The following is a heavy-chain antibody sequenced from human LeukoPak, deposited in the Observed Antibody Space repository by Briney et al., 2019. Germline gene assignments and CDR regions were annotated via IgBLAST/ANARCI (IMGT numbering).Heavy chain of an antibody. Sequence: GGSLRLSCAASGFTFSSYSMNWVRQAPGKGLEWVSYISSSSSTIYYADSVKGRFTISRDNAKNSLYLQMNSLRAEDTAVYYCARDVAVAAGSFQHWGQGTLVTVSS. CDR2: ISSSSSTI. CDR3: ARDVAVAAGSFQH. J-gene: IGHJ1*01. V-gene: IGHV3-48*04. CDR1: GFTFSSYS. D-gene: IGHD6-19*01.